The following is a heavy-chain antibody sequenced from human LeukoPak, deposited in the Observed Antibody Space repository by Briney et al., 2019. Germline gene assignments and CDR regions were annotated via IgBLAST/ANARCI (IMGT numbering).Heavy chain of an antibody. V-gene: IGHV4-34*01. CDR3: AGAVEMATAFDY. Sequence: SETLSLTCAVYGGSFSGYYWSWIRQPPGKGLEWIGEINHSGSTNYNPSLKSRVTVSVDTSKIQFSLKLSSVTAADTAVYYCAGAVEMATAFDYWGQGTLVTVSS. CDR1: GGSFSGYY. D-gene: IGHD5-24*01. CDR2: INHSGST. J-gene: IGHJ4*02.